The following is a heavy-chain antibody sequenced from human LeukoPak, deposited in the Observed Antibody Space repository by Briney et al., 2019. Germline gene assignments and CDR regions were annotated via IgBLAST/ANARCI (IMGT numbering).Heavy chain of an antibody. CDR3: ARDKIGSPDY. CDR1: GFTFTSSA. J-gene: IGHJ4*02. Sequence: SVKVSCKASGFTFTSSAMQWVRQARGQRLEWIGWIVVGSGNTYYAQKFQERVTITRDMSTSTAYMELRSLRSDDTAVYYCARDKIGSPDYWGQGTLVTVSS. V-gene: IGHV1-58*02. D-gene: IGHD2-15*01. CDR2: IVVGSGNT.